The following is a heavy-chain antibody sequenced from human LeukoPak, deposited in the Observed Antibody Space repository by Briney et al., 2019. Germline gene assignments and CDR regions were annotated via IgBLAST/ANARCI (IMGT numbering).Heavy chain of an antibody. CDR1: GYTFTSYY. CDR2: INPSGGST. J-gene: IGHJ4*02. Sequence: ASVKVSCKSSGYTFTSYYMYWVRQAPGQGFEWMGIINPSGGSTSYAQEFQGRVTMTRDTSTSTVYMELSSLRSEDTAVYYCARDSGMVRGTVDYWGQGTLVTVSS. CDR3: ARDSGMVRGTVDY. D-gene: IGHD3-10*01. V-gene: IGHV1-46*01.